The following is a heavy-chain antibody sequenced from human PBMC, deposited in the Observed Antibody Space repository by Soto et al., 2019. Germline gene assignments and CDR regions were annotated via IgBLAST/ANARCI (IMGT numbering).Heavy chain of an antibody. CDR2: AYSSGTT. V-gene: IGHV4-39*01. D-gene: IGHD3-10*01. CDR1: GVSISSSRHY. J-gene: IGHJ4*02. CDR3: ASITPTDK. Sequence: QLQLQESGPGLVKPSETLSLICTVSGVSISSSRHYWGWIRQPPGRGLEYIGTAYSSGTTYYNPSLKSRLTRSIDTSKNQFSLNLSSVTAADTAVYYCASITPTDKWGQGTLVTVSS.